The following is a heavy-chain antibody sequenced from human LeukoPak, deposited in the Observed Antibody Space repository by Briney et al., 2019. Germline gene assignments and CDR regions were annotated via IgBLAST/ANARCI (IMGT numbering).Heavy chain of an antibody. J-gene: IGHJ4*02. D-gene: IGHD5-12*01. CDR3: ARDRGLRGAYYFDY. CDR1: GGSISSSSYY. Sequence: SETLSLTCTVSGGSISSSSYYWGWIRQPPGKGLEWIGSIYYSGSTYYNPSLKSRVTISVDTSKNQFSLKLSSVTAADTAVYYCARDRGLRGAYYFDYWGQGTLVTVSS. V-gene: IGHV4-39*07. CDR2: IYYSGST.